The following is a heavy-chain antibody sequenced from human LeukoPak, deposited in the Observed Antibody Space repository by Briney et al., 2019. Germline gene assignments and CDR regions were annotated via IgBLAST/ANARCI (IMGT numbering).Heavy chain of an antibody. D-gene: IGHD2-2*01. Sequence: SVKVSCKASGGTFSSYAISWVRQAPGQGLEWMGGIIPIFGTANYAQKFQGRVTITADESTSTAYMELSSLRSEDTAVYFCARELGYCSSTSCPLYRYWGQGTLVTVSS. CDR1: GGTFSSYA. CDR3: ARELGYCSSTSCPLYRY. CDR2: IIPIFGTA. J-gene: IGHJ4*02. V-gene: IGHV1-69*13.